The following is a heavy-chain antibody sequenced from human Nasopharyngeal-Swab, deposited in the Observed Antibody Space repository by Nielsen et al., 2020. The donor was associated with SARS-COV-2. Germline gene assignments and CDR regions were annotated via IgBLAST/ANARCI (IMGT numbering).Heavy chain of an antibody. CDR2: IYYSGST. V-gene: IGHV4-59*01. Sequence: RQAPGKGLEWIGDIYYSGSTNYNPSLKSRVTISVDTSKNQFSLKLSSVTAADTAVYYCARVAEAGGDVWGQGTTVTVSS. J-gene: IGHJ6*02. CDR3: ARVAEAGGDV. D-gene: IGHD6-19*01.